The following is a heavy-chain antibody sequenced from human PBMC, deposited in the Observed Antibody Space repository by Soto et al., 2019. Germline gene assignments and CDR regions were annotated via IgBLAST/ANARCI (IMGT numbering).Heavy chain of an antibody. V-gene: IGHV3-23*01. CDR3: AKDKGAAGVFEY. D-gene: IGHD6-13*01. Sequence: GLSLRRSCERSVFAFSAYAMIWVLQAPGKGLEWVSAITGRGDTTDYADSVKGRFTISRDNSKNTLYLQMNSLRAEDTAVYYCAKDKGAAGVFEYWGQGTLVTVSS. CDR1: VFAFSAYA. CDR2: ITGRGDTT. J-gene: IGHJ4*02.